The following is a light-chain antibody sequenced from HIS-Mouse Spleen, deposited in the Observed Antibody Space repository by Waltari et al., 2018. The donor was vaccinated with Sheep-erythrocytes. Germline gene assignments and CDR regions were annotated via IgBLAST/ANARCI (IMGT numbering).Light chain of an antibody. J-gene: IGKJ2*01. Sequence: DIVLTQSPATLSLSPGDRATLPCRASQSVSSYLAWYQQKPGQAPRLLIYDASNRATGIPARFSGSGSGTDFTLTISSLEPEDFAVYYCQQRSNWPPYTFGQGTKLEIK. CDR3: QQRSNWPPYT. V-gene: IGKV3-11*01. CDR2: DAS. CDR1: QSVSSY.